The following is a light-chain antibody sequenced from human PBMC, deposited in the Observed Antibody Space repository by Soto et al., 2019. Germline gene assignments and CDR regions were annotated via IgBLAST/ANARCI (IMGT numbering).Light chain of an antibody. CDR3: QQLSDWPPAFT. CDR1: QSVSSN. V-gene: IGKV3-11*01. J-gene: IGKJ3*01. Sequence: EIVLTQSPATLSLSPGERATLSCRASQSVSSNLAWYQQKLGQAPRLLIYDASNRATGIPARFSGSGSGTDFPLTSSSLEPEDCAVYYCQQLSDWPPAFTFGPGTKVDI. CDR2: DAS.